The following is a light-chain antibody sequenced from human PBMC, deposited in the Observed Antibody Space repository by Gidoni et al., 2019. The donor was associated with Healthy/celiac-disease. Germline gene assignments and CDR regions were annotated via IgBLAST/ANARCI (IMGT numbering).Light chain of an antibody. CDR2: DAA. J-gene: IGKJ2*01. Sequence: EIRIPQSPSSLSASVGDRVTITCQASQDISNYLNWYQQKPGKAPKLLIYDAANLETGVPSRFSGSGSGTDFTLTISSLQPEDIATYYCQQYDNVPLTFGQGTKLEIK. V-gene: IGKV1-33*01. CDR3: QQYDNVPLT. CDR1: QDISNY.